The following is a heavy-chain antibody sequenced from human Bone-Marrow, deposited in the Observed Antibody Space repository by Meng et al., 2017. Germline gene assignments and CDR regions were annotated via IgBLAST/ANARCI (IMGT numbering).Heavy chain of an antibody. Sequence: GESLKISCAASGFTVSSNYMSWVRQAPGKGLECVSALYSNGNTYYGDSVKGRFTITRDNSKNTLYLQMNNPRAEDTAVYYCARPFDSKREDGDGSFDIWGQGTKVTVSS. CDR2: LYSNGNT. CDR1: GFTVSSNY. V-gene: IGHV3-53*01. D-gene: IGHD3-22*01. J-gene: IGHJ3*02. CDR3: ARPFDSKREDGDGSFDI.